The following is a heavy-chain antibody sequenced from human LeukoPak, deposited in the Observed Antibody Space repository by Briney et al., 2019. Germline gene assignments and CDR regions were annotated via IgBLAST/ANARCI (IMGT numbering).Heavy chain of an antibody. CDR3: ARDSDTGFDY. D-gene: IGHD5-18*01. CDR2: IYYRGST. Sequence: WIGYIYYRGSTNYNPSLKSRVTISVDTSKNQFSLKLSSVTAADTAVYYCARDSDTGFDYWGQGTLVTVSS. J-gene: IGHJ4*02. V-gene: IGHV4-59*01.